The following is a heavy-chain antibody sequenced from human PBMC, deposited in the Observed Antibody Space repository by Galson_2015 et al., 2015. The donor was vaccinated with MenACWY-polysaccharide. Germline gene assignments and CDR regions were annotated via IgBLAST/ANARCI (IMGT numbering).Heavy chain of an antibody. Sequence: SLRLSCAASGFTFSTYTMTWVRQAPGKGLEWVSSVSSGSGTIYYAESVKGRSTISRDNAQSSLYLQLNSLRDEDTAVYYCARVAYSSRTFDSWGQGTLVTVSS. J-gene: IGHJ4*02. D-gene: IGHD4-11*01. CDR1: GFTFSTYT. CDR2: VSSGSGTI. CDR3: ARVAYSSRTFDS. V-gene: IGHV3-48*02.